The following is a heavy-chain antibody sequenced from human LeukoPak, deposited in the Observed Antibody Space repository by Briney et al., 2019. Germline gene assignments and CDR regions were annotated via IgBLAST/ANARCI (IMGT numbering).Heavy chain of an antibody. D-gene: IGHD6-13*01. J-gene: IGHJ4*02. CDR3: ARRTNSWPNFDY. CDR2: ISGSGGST. CDR1: GFTFSSYA. V-gene: IGHV3-23*01. Sequence: GGSLRLSCAASGFTFSSYAINWVRQAPGKGLEWVSAISGSGGSTYYAYSVKGRFTISRDNSKNTLYLQMNSLRAEDTAVYYCARRTNSWPNFDYWGQGTLVTVSS.